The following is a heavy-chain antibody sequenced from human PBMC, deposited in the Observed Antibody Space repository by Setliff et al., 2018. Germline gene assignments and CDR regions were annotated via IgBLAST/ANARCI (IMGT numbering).Heavy chain of an antibody. CDR3: ARTRGSSGWLNWFDP. CDR2: IYTSGST. D-gene: IGHD6-19*01. J-gene: IGHJ5*02. V-gene: IGHV4-61*02. Sequence: SETLSLTCTVSGGSISSSSYYWSWIRQPAGKGLEWIGRIYTSGSTNYNPSLKSRVTISVDTSKNQFSLKLSSVTAADTAVYYCARTRGSSGWLNWFDPWGQG. CDR1: GGSISSSSYY.